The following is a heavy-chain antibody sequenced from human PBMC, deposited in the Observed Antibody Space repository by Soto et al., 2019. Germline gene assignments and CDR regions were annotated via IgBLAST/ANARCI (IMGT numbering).Heavy chain of an antibody. V-gene: IGHV1-46*01. CDR2: INPSVGST. CDR3: VTSTWIQLRLRY. D-gene: IGHD5-18*01. Sequence: ASVKVCCKVSGYTFTSYYMHWLRHAPGQEHEWMGIINPSVGSTTYAQKFQGRVTMTRDTSTSTLYMELSSLRSEDTGGCSFVTSTWIQLRLRYWGKGTLVTVPS. J-gene: IGHJ4*02. CDR1: GYTFTSYY.